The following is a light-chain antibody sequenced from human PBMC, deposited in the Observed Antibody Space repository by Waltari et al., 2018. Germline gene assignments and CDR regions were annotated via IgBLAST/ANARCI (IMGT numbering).Light chain of an antibody. Sequence: DIVMTQSPDSLAVSLGERATINCKSSQSVLYSSNNKNYLAWYQQKPGQPPKLLIYWASTRESGVPDRFSGSGSGTDFTLTISSLQAEDVAVYYCQQYYSIPITFGSGTKVDIK. CDR2: WAS. CDR1: QSVLYSSNNKNY. CDR3: QQYYSIPIT. V-gene: IGKV4-1*01. J-gene: IGKJ3*01.